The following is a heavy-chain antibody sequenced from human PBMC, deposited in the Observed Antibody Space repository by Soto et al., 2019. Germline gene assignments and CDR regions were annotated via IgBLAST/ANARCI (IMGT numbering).Heavy chain of an antibody. D-gene: IGHD3-10*01. CDR3: ARGFTLSSGSGENDY. CDR1: GFTFSSYS. Sequence: EVQLVESGGGLVRSAGSLRLSCAAYGFTFSSYSMNWVRQAPGKGLEWVSYISSSSSTIYYADSVKGRFTISRDNAKNSQYLQMNSLRDEDTAVYYCARGFTLSSGSGENDYWGQGTLVTVSS. CDR2: ISSSSSTI. J-gene: IGHJ4*02. V-gene: IGHV3-48*02.